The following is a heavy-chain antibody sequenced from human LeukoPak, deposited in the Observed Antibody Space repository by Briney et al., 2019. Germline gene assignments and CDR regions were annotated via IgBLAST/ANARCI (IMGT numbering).Heavy chain of an antibody. J-gene: IGHJ3*02. CDR2: IYDSETT. CDR1: GDSTSSSTYY. CDR3: ATHRRSGSGGSENAFEI. V-gene: IGHV4-39*01. Sequence: SQTLSLTCTVSGDSTSSSTYYWDWIRQAPGKGLEWIGKIYDSETTHYNPSLKSRVTISGDTSKNQFSLKLHSVTAADTAIYYCATHRRSGSGGSENAFEIWGQGTMVTVSS. D-gene: IGHD5-12*01.